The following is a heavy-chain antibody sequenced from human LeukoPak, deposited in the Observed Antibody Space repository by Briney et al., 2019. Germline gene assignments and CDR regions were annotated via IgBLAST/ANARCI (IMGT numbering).Heavy chain of an antibody. CDR1: GGSISSYY. CDR2: IYYSGST. V-gene: IGHV4-59*08. CDR3: ARRSRDCFDY. Sequence: PSETLSLTCTVSGGSISSYYWSWIRQPPGKGLEWIGYIYYSGSTNYNPSLKSRVTISVDTSKNQFSLKLSSVTAADTAVYYCARRSRDCFDYWGQGTLVTVSS. J-gene: IGHJ4*02. D-gene: IGHD5-24*01.